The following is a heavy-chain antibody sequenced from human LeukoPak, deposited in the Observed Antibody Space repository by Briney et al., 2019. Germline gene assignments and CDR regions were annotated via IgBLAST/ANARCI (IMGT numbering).Heavy chain of an antibody. Sequence: SVKVSCKASGGTFSSYAISWVRQAPGQGLEWMGRIIPIFGTANYAQKFQGRVTITTDESTSTAYMELSSLRSEDTAVYYCARSPQSRDGYNYYYYYYMDVWGKGTTVTVSS. D-gene: IGHD5-24*01. CDR2: IIPIFGTA. CDR3: ARSPQSRDGYNYYYYYYMDV. J-gene: IGHJ6*03. CDR1: GGTFSSYA. V-gene: IGHV1-69*05.